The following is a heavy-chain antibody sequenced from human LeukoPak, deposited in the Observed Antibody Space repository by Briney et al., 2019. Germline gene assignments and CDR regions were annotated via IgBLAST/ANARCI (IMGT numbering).Heavy chain of an antibody. D-gene: IGHD3-22*01. CDR2: IKQDGSEK. Sequence: PGGSLRLSCSASGFTFSSYWMNWVRQAPGKGLEWVANIKQDGSEKYYVDSVKGRFTISRDNAKNSLYLQMNSLRAEDTAVYYCARGVPYYYDSSGYSRFDYWGQGTLVTVSS. CDR3: ARGVPYYYDSSGYSRFDY. V-gene: IGHV3-7*01. J-gene: IGHJ4*02. CDR1: GFTFSSYW.